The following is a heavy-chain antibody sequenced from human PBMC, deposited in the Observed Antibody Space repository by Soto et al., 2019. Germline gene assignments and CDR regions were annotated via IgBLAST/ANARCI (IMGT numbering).Heavy chain of an antibody. CDR3: ARTTYYDFWSGYYSEYYFDY. J-gene: IGHJ4*02. CDR2: IRNSSSNK. CDR1: GFTFSSYG. V-gene: IGHV3-33*01. Sequence: HPGGSLRLSCAASGFTFSSYGMHWVRQAPGKGLEWVAVIRNSSSNKYYADSVKGRFTISRDNAKNTLYLQMNSLRAEDTAVYYCARTTYYDFWSGYYSEYYFDYWGQGTLVTVSS. D-gene: IGHD3-3*01.